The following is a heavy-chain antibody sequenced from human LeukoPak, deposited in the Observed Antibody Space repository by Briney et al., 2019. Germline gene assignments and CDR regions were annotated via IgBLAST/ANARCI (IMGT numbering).Heavy chain of an antibody. CDR3: ARDSARSIAADWGFDP. CDR1: GGSISTYY. D-gene: IGHD6-6*01. V-gene: IGHV4-59*12. J-gene: IGHJ5*02. Sequence: SETLSLTCTVSGGSISTYYWSWIRQPPGKGLEWIGYIDYSGSTYYNPSLKSRVTISVDTSKNQFSLKLSSVTAADTAVYYCARDSARSIAADWGFDPWGQGTLVTVSS. CDR2: IDYSGST.